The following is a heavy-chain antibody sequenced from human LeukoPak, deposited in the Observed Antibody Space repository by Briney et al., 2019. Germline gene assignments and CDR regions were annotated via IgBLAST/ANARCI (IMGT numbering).Heavy chain of an antibody. CDR3: ARDPGAGDV. CDR2: ISSSSSHM. Sequence: GGSLRLSCAASGFTLSSYAMSWVRQAPGKGLEWISSISSSSSHMYYADSVRGRFTISRDNAKNSLYLQMNSLRVEDTAVYYCARDPGAGDVWGQGTTVTVSS. CDR1: GFTLSSYA. V-gene: IGHV3-21*01. J-gene: IGHJ6*02. D-gene: IGHD6-19*01.